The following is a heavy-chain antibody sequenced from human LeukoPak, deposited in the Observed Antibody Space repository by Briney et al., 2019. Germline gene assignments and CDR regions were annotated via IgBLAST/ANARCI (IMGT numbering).Heavy chain of an antibody. CDR3: TRAGGYDNFLDS. CDR2: ISSSGSI. CDR1: GFTFSNYE. V-gene: IGHV3-48*03. Sequence: GGSLRLSCAASGFTFSNYEMNWVRQAPGKGLEWVSYISSSGSIYYADSVKGRFTISRDNAKNSLYLQMNSLKTEDTAVYYCTRAGGYDNFLDSWGQGTPVTVSS. J-gene: IGHJ4*02. D-gene: IGHD5-12*01.